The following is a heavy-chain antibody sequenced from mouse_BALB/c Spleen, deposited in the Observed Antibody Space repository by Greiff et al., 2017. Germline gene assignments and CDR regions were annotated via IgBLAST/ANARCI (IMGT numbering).Heavy chain of an antibody. CDR2: ISSGSSTI. J-gene: IGHJ3*01. Sequence: EVKLMESGGGLVQPGGSRKLSCAASGFTFSSFGMHWVRQAPEKGLEWVAYISSGSSTIYYADTVKGRFTISRDNPKNTLFLQMTSLRSEDTAMYYCARNEGLRRWFAYWGQGTLVTVSA. V-gene: IGHV5-17*02. CDR1: GFTFSSFG. CDR3: ARNEGLRRWFAY. D-gene: IGHD2-4*01.